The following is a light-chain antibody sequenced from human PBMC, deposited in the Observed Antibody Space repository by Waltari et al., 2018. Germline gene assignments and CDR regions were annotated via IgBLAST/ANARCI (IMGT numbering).Light chain of an antibody. V-gene: IGLV2-23*01. CDR1: SSSAGSYHL. J-gene: IGLJ2*01. CDR3: CSYAGSVV. Sequence: QSALTQPASVPGSPVPSIPTPCTGTSSSAGSYHLVSWYQQHPGKAPKPLIYEGSKRPPGVSNRFSGSKSGNTASLTISGLQAEDEADYYCCSYAGSVVFGGGTKLTVL. CDR2: EGS.